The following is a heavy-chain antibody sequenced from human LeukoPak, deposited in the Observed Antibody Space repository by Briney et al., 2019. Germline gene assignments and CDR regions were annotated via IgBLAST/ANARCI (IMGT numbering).Heavy chain of an antibody. CDR1: GFTFSYYT. CDR2: ISYDGSNK. D-gene: IGHD3-22*01. CDR3: ARVLNYYDSSGYYFSY. J-gene: IGHJ4*02. Sequence: GGSPRLSCAASGFTFSYYTMHWVRQAPGKGLEWVAVISYDGSNKYYADSVKGRFTISRDNSKNTLYLQMNSLRAEDTAVYYCARVLNYYDSSGYYFSYWGQGTLVTVSS. V-gene: IGHV3-30-3*01.